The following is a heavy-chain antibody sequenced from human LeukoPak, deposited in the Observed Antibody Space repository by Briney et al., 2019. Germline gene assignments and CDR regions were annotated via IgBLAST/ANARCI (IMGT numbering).Heavy chain of an antibody. J-gene: IGHJ6*02. CDR1: GFPFSTYA. CDR2: IRGSDGST. V-gene: IGHV3-23*01. CDR3: ARVGDWSNYFGMDA. Sequence: GGSLRLSCAASGFPFSTYAMSWVRQAPGKGLEWVSSIRGSDGSTYYADSVKGRFTISRDNSKSTLYLQMNSLRADDTAVYYCARVGDWSNYFGMDAWGQGTTVSVSS. D-gene: IGHD3-16*01.